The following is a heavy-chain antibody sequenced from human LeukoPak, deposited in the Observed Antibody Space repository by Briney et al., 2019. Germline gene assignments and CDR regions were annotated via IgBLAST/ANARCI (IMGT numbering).Heavy chain of an antibody. J-gene: IGHJ4*02. V-gene: IGHV1-18*01. CDR1: GYTFNTYG. D-gene: IGHD2-15*01. CDR2: ISAYNGNT. Sequence: GASVKVSCKASGYTFNTYGITWVRQAPGQGLEWMGWISAYNGNTNYAQKLQGRVTMTTDTSTSTAYMELRSLRSDDTAVYYCARPQGYCSGGSCYIDYWGQGTLVTVSS. CDR3: ARPQGYCSGGSCYIDY.